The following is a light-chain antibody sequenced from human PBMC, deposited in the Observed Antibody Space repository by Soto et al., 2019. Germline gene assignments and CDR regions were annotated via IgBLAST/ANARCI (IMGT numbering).Light chain of an antibody. V-gene: IGLV4-60*02. Sequence: QSVLTQSSSASASLGSSVKLTCTLSSGHSSYIIAWHQQQPGKAPRYLMKLEGSGSYNKGSGVPDRFSGSSSGANRYLTIATLQFGGEADFYCETGDSNPHTVFGGGTQLTVL. J-gene: IGLJ3*02. CDR1: SGHSSYI. CDR2: LEGSGSY. CDR3: ETGDSNPHTV.